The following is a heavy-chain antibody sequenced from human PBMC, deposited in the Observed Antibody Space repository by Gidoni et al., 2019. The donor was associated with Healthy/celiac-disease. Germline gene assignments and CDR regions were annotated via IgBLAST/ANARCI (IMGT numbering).Heavy chain of an antibody. CDR1: GFTFDAYP. V-gene: IGHV3-43*01. CDR3: AKAIRTGYSYGYHYYGMDV. J-gene: IGHJ6*02. CDR2: ISWDGGST. Sequence: EVQLVESGGVVVQPGGSLRLSCAASGFTFDAYPMHWVRQAPGKGLEWVSLISWDGGSTYYADSVKGRFTISRDNSKNSLYLQMNSLRTEDTALYYCAKAIRTGYSYGYHYYGMDVWGQGTTVTVSS. D-gene: IGHD5-18*01.